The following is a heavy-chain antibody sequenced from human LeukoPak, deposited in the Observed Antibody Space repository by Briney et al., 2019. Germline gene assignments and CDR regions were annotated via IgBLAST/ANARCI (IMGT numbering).Heavy chain of an antibody. J-gene: IGHJ5*02. CDR3: ARQVVVVIAIKNWFDP. Sequence: SETLSLTCTVSGGSISSSSYYWGWIRQPPGKGLEWIGSIYYSGSTYYNPSLKSRVTISVDTSKNQFSLKLSSVTAAHTAVYYCARQVVVVIAIKNWFDPWGQGTLVTVSS. CDR2: IYYSGST. CDR1: GGSISSSSYY. V-gene: IGHV4-39*01. D-gene: IGHD2-21*01.